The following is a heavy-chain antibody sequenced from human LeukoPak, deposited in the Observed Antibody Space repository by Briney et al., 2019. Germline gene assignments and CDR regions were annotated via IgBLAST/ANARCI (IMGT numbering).Heavy chain of an antibody. J-gene: IGHJ6*03. CDR2: ISFDGTNK. CDR1: GFAFSTYP. V-gene: IGHV3-30*04. D-gene: IGHD5-18*01. Sequence: PGGSLRLSCAASGFAFSTYPMHWVRQAPGTGLEWVTVISFDGTNKYYGDSVKGRFTVSRDNSNNTLFLQMNSLRAEDTAVYYCTREEGYRYGFNYYYYMDVWGKGTTVTVSS. CDR3: TREEGYRYGFNYYYYMDV.